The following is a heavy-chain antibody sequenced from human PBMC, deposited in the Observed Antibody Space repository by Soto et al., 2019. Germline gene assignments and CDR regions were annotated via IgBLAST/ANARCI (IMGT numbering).Heavy chain of an antibody. CDR2: IIPILGIA. Sequence: SVKVSCKASGGTFSSYTISWVRQAPGQGLEWMGRIIPILGIANYAQKFQGRVTITADKSTSTAYMELSSLRSEDTAVYYCARATGSGHYMDVWGKGTTVTVSS. D-gene: IGHD3-10*01. J-gene: IGHJ6*03. CDR3: ARATGSGHYMDV. V-gene: IGHV1-69*02. CDR1: GGTFSSYT.